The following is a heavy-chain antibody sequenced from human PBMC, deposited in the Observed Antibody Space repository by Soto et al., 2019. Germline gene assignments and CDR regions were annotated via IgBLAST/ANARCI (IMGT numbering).Heavy chain of an antibody. CDR2: ISYDGSNK. D-gene: IGHD1-1*01. J-gene: IGHJ6*02. Sequence: QVQLVESGGGVVQPGRSLRLSCAASGFTFSSYAMHWVRQAPGKGLEWVAVISYDGSNKYYADSMKGRFTISRDNSKNTLYLQMDSLRAEDTAVYSCARERLRYNWNDFPYYYYGMDGWAQGTTVTVSS. V-gene: IGHV3-30-3*01. CDR1: GFTFSSYA. CDR3: ARERLRYNWNDFPYYYYGMDG.